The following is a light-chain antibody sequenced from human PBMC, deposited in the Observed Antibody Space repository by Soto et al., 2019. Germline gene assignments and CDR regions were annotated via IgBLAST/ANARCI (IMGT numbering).Light chain of an antibody. CDR3: QQYSTSPT. V-gene: IGKV3-20*01. CDR2: GAS. J-gene: IGKJ5*01. Sequence: IVLTQSPGTLSLSPGERSTLSCRASQSVSNNYLAWYQQKPGQAPRRLIYGASSRATGIPDRFSGSGSGTDFTLTISRLEPEDFAVYDCQQYSTSPTCGEGTRLEIK. CDR1: QSVSNNY.